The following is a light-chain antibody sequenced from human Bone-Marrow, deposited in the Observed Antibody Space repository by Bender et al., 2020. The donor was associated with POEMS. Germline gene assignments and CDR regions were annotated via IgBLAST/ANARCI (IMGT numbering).Light chain of an antibody. V-gene: IGLV3-25*02. J-gene: IGLJ2*01. CDR2: KDT. CDR1: ALPKQY. CDR3: QSADSIGAVV. Sequence: SYELTQPPSVSVSPGQTARITCSGDALPKQYTFWYQQKPGQAPVLVIYKDTERPSGIPERFSASSSGTTVALTISGVQAEDEADYYCQSADSIGAVVFGGGTKLTVL.